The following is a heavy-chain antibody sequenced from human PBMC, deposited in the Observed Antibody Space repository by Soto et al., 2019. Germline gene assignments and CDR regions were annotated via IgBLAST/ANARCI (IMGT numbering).Heavy chain of an antibody. CDR1: GFTFSSYS. V-gene: IGHV3-21*01. CDR3: ARLYEQNRNDFWSGKLYYGMDV. CDR2: ISSSSSYI. D-gene: IGHD3-3*01. J-gene: IGHJ6*02. Sequence: PGGSLRLSCAASGFTFSSYSMNWVRQAPGKGLEWVSSISSSSSYIYYADSVKGRFTISRDNAKNSLYLQMNSLRAEDTAVYYCARLYEQNRNDFWSGKLYYGMDVWGQGHTVTGSS.